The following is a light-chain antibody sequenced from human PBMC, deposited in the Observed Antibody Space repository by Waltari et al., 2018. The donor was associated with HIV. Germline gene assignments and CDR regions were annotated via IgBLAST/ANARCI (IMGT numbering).Light chain of an antibody. CDR3: CAYAGPTGLSEV. V-gene: IGLV2-23*02. CDR1: SRDIGAYNY. Sequence: QSALTQPASVSGSPGQSITISCTGTSRDIGAYNYVSWYQQHPGKAPKLIIYDVGTRPSRVSDRFSGSKSGNTASLTISGLQSEDEADYHCCAYAGPTGLSEVFGGGTKLTVL. J-gene: IGLJ2*01. CDR2: DVG.